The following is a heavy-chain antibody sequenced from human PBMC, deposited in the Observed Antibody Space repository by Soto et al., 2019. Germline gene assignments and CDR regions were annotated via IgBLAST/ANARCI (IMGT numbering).Heavy chain of an antibody. CDR2: ISGSGGST. V-gene: IGHV3-23*01. J-gene: IGHJ6*02. Sequence: GWSLRLSCAASGFTFSSYAMSWVRQAPGKGLEWVSAISGSGGSTYYADSVKGRFTISRDNSKNTLYLQMNSLRAEDTAVYYCAKDQYPYYDFWSGKLPGNGMDVWGQGTTVTVSS. CDR3: AKDQYPYYDFWSGKLPGNGMDV. D-gene: IGHD3-3*01. CDR1: GFTFSSYA.